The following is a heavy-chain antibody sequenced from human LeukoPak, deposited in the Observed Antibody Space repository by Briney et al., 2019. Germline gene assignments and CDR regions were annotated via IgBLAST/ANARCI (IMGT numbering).Heavy chain of an antibody. CDR3: ANWVRDSSGYRDY. D-gene: IGHD3-22*01. CDR2: INPSGDNT. Sequence: ASVKVSCKASGYTFTNNFMHWVRQAPGQGLEWIGIINPSGDNTWYAQKFQGRVTMTRDTSISTAYMELSRLRSNDTAVYYCANWVRDSSGYRDYWGQGTLVTVSS. CDR1: GYTFTNNF. J-gene: IGHJ4*02. V-gene: IGHV1-46*01.